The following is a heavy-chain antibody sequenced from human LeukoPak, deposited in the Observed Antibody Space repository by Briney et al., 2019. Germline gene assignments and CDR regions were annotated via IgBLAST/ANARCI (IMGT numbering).Heavy chain of an antibody. J-gene: IGHJ4*02. CDR1: GFTFSSNY. D-gene: IGHD3-22*01. CDR2: IDSGGRT. V-gene: IGHV3-66*02. Sequence: GGSLRLSCAASGFTFSSNYMNWVRQAPGKGLEWVSVIDSGGRTFYADSVKGRFTISRDNSKNTLYLQMNSLRAEDTAVYYCARGRYYDSSGLDYWGQGTLVTVSS. CDR3: ARGRYYDSSGLDY.